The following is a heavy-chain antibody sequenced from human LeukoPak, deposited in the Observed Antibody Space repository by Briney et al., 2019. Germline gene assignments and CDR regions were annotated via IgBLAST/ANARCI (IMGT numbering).Heavy chain of an antibody. CDR2: ISGDSSAI. J-gene: IGHJ4*02. V-gene: IGHV3-48*01. Sequence: GGSLRLSCAASGFTFSSYSMNWVRQAPGEGLEWISYISGDSSAIYYADSVKGRFTISRDNAKNSLYLQMSGLRAEDTAVYYCARDFRYSSDYWGQGTLVTVSS. D-gene: IGHD6-13*01. CDR3: ARDFRYSSDY. CDR1: GFTFSSYS.